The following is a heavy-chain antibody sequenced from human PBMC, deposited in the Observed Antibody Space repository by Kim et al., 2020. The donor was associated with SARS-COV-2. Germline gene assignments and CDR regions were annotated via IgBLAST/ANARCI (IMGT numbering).Heavy chain of an antibody. V-gene: IGHV3-23*01. CDR1: GFTFSSYA. D-gene: IGHD1-26*01. CDR3: AKVVAFRGARSKDWYF. J-gene: IGHJ2*01. CDR2: ISGSGGST. Sequence: GGSPRLSCAASGFTFSSYAMSLVRQGPGKGMECVSAISGSGGSTYYADSVKGRFTISRDNSKNTLYLKMNSLIAEDTAEYYCAKVVAFRGARSKDWYF.